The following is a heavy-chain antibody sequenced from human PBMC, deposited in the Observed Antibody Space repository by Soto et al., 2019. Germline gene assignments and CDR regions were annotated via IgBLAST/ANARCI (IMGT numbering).Heavy chain of an antibody. CDR2: IWYDGSKQ. J-gene: IGHJ5*02. D-gene: IGHD2-2*01. CDR1: GFTFSSYG. CDR3: ARDDIVVLPAATRSSTDWFDP. Sequence: ESVGGVVKPGRSLKLSCTASGFTFSSYGMHWVRQAPGKGLEWVAVIWYDGSKQYYADSVKGRFTISRDNSKNTLYLQMISLRAEDTAVYYCARDDIVVLPAATRSSTDWFDPWGQGNLVTVSS. V-gene: IGHV3-33*01.